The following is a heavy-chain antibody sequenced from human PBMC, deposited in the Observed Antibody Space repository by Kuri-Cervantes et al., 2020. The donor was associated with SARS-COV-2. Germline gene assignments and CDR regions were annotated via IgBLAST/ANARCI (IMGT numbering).Heavy chain of an antibody. CDR1: GGSISSHY. CDR3: ARGLGYYGSGSYLGAKNWFDP. J-gene: IGHJ5*02. V-gene: IGHV4-59*08. D-gene: IGHD3-10*01. CDR2: IYYSGST. Sequence: SETLSLTCTVSGGSISSHYWSWIRQPPGKGLEWIGYIYYSGSTYYNPSLKSRVTISVDTSKNQFSLKLSSVTAADTAVYYCARGLGYYGSGSYLGAKNWFDPWGQGTLVTVSS.